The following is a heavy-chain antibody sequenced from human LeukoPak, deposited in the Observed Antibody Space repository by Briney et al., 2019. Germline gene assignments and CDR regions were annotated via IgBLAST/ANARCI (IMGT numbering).Heavy chain of an antibody. CDR3: ARGLDIVVVPAAALYFDY. Sequence: SETLSLTCAVYGGSFSGYYWSWIRQPPGKGLEWIGEINHSGSTNYNPSLKSRVTISVDTSKNQFSLKLSSVPAADTAVYYCARGLDIVVVPAAALYFDYWGQGTLVTVSP. J-gene: IGHJ4*02. CDR1: GGSFSGYY. CDR2: INHSGST. V-gene: IGHV4-34*01. D-gene: IGHD2-2*03.